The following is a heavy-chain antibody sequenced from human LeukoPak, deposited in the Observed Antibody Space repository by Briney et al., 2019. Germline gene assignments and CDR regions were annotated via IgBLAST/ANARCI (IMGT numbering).Heavy chain of an antibody. CDR1: GGSISGYY. CDR3: ARGVAAAGTDWFDP. Sequence: SETLSLTCTVSGGSISGYYWSWIRQPPGRGLEWIGYIYYSGSTDYNPSLKSRVTISVDTSKNQFSLKLSSVTAADTAVYYCARGVAAAGTDWFDPWGQGTLVTVSS. J-gene: IGHJ5*02. CDR2: IYYSGST. D-gene: IGHD6-13*01. V-gene: IGHV4-59*12.